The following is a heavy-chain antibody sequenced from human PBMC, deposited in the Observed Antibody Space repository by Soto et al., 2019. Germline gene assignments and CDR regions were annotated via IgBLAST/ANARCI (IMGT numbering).Heavy chain of an antibody. CDR1: GGTFISYA. CDR2: IIPIFGTA. V-gene: IGHV1-69*13. J-gene: IGHJ6*02. CDR3: GRLIRVVPAAVRDYYYYGMDV. Sequence: GASVKVSCKASGGTFISYAISCVLQSPLQWLDWMGGIIPIFGTANYAQKFQGRDTITADESTSTAYMELSSLRSDDTAVYCCGRLIRVVPAAVRDYYYYGMDVWGQGTTVTVSS. D-gene: IGHD2-2*01.